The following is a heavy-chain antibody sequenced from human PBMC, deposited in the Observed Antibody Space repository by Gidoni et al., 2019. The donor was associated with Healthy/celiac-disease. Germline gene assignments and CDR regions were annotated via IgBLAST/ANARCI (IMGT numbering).Heavy chain of an antibody. CDR2: IYYSGST. J-gene: IGHJ4*02. CDR1: GGSISSGGYY. CDR3: ARWGSSWRYFDY. D-gene: IGHD6-6*01. V-gene: IGHV4-31*03. Sequence: QVQLQESGPGLVKHSQTLSLTCTVSGGSISSGGYYWSWIRQHPGKGLEWIGYIYYSGSTYYNPSLKSRVTISVDTSKNQFSLKLSSVTAADTAVYYCARWGSSWRYFDYWGQGTLVTVSS.